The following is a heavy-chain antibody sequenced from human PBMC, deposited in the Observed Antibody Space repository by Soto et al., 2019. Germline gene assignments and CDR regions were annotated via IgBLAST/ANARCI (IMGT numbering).Heavy chain of an antibody. CDR1: SGSIGSYY. Sequence: SETLSLTCTVSSGSIGSYYWSWIRQPPGKGLEWIGYISYVGSTYYNPSLKNRVTISVDTSKDQFSLKVNSVTAADTAVYFCARWIGGYCSSPACYSFDNRGQGTLVTVSS. CDR2: ISYVGST. D-gene: IGHD2-2*02. CDR3: ARWIGGYCSSPACYSFDN. J-gene: IGHJ4*02. V-gene: IGHV4-59*01.